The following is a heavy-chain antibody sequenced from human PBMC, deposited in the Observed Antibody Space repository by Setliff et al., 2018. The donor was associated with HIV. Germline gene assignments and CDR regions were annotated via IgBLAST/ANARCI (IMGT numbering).Heavy chain of an antibody. Sequence: SETLSLTCTVSGASISSYYWSWIRQPPGKGLEWIGYIYYSGSTNYNPSLKSRVTISVDTSKNQLSLKLSSVTAADTAVYYCAREIYGGNSRPFDYWGQGTLVTVSS. V-gene: IGHV4-59*01. J-gene: IGHJ4*02. D-gene: IGHD4-17*01. CDR3: AREIYGGNSRPFDY. CDR1: GASISSYY. CDR2: IYYSGST.